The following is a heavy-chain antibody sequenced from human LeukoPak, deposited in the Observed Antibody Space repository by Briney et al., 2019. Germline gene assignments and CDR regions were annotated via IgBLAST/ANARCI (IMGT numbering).Heavy chain of an antibody. J-gene: IGHJ4*02. CDR3: ARAGPDSSGYSFDY. V-gene: IGHV4-34*01. D-gene: IGHD3-22*01. Sequence: SETLSLTCAVYGGSFSGYYWSWIRQPPGKGLEWIGEINHSGSTNYNPSLKSRVTISVDTSKNQFSLKLSSVTAADTAVYYCARAGPDSSGYSFDYWGQGTLVTVSS. CDR2: INHSGST. CDR1: GGSFSGYY.